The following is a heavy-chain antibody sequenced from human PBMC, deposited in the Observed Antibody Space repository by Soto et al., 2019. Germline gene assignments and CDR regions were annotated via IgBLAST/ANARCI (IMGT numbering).Heavy chain of an antibody. CDR2: IKPDGSAT. D-gene: IGHD2-21*02. CDR3: ARAGYCGPGCYYYFDY. V-gene: IGHV3-7*01. CDR1: GFTFGSYW. J-gene: IGHJ4*02. Sequence: EVQLVESGGGLVQHGGSLRPSCAVSGFTFGSYWMNWVRLIPGKGLEWVAYIKPDGSATYYVDSVKGRFTISRDNAKNSLYLQMNSLRVEDTSVYYCARAGYCGPGCYYYFDYWGQGTLVTVSS.